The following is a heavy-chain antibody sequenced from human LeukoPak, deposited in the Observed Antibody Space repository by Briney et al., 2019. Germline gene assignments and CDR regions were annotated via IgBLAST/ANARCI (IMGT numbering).Heavy chain of an antibody. CDR1: GFTVSSNY. J-gene: IGHJ4*02. Sequence: GGSLRLSCAASGFTVSSNYMSWVRQAPGKGLEWVSVIYSGGSTYYADSVKGRFTISRDNSKNTLYLQMNSLRAEDTAVYYCAREISSGWSPYFDYWGQGTLVTVSS. CDR3: AREISSGWSPYFDY. D-gene: IGHD6-19*01. CDR2: IYSGGST. V-gene: IGHV3-53*01.